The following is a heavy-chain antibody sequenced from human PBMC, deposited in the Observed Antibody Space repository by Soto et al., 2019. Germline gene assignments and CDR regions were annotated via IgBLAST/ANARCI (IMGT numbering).Heavy chain of an antibody. Sequence: SVKVSCKASGGTFSSYAISWVRQAPGQGNEWMGGIIPIFGTANYAQKFQGRVTITADGSTSTAYMELSSLRSEDTAVYYCARAYCISTSCYLDYYYGMDVWGQGTKVTVS. V-gene: IGHV1-69*13. D-gene: IGHD2-2*01. CDR2: IIPIFGTA. CDR1: GGTFSSYA. J-gene: IGHJ6*02. CDR3: ARAYCISTSCYLDYYYGMDV.